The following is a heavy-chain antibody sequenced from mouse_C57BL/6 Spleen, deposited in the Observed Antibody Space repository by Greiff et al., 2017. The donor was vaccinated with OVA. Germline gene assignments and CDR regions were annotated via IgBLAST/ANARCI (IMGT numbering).Heavy chain of an antibody. CDR2: ISSGSSTT. V-gene: IGHV5-17*01. Sequence: EVKLVESGGGLVKPGGSLKLSCAASGFTFSDYGMHWVRQAPEKGLEWVAYISSGSSTTYYADTVKGRFTISRDNAKNTLFLQMTSLRSEDTAMYYCARSFYYGYPWFAYWGQGTLVTVSA. D-gene: IGHD2-2*01. CDR3: ARSFYYGYPWFAY. J-gene: IGHJ3*01. CDR1: GFTFSDYG.